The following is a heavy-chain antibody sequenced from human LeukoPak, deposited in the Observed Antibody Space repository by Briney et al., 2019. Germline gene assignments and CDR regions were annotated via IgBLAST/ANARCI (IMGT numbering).Heavy chain of an antibody. D-gene: IGHD6-13*01. J-gene: IGHJ4*02. Sequence: PSETLSLTCAVYGGSFSGYYWSCIRQPPGKGLEWIGEINHSGSTNYNPSLKSRVTISVDTSKNQFSLKLSSVTAADTAVYYCASTPAAGPFDYWGQGTLVTVSS. CDR1: GGSFSGYY. CDR3: ASTPAAGPFDY. CDR2: INHSGST. V-gene: IGHV4-34*01.